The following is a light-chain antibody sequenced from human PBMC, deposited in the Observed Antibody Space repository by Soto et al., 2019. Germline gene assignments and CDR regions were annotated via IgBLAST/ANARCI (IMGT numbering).Light chain of an antibody. J-gene: IGKJ1*01. CDR2: AAS. V-gene: IGKV1-5*01. CDR3: QHYNSYPEA. CDR1: QSISSY. Sequence: DIQMTQSPSTLSASVGDRVTITCRASQSISSYLNWYQQKPGKAPKLLIYAASSLQSGVPSRFSGSGSGTDFTLTISSLEPDDFATYYCQHYNSYPEAFGQGTKVDIK.